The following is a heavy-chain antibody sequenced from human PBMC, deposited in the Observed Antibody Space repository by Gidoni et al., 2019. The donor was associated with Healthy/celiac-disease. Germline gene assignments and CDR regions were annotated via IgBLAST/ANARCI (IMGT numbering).Heavy chain of an antibody. J-gene: IGHJ4*02. CDR2: ISSSSSYI. CDR1: GFTFSSYS. V-gene: IGHV3-21*01. CDR3: ARDGGIVGATFDY. Sequence: VQLVESGGGLVKPGGSLRLSCAASGFTFSSYSMNWVRQAPGKGLEWVSSISSSSSYIYYADSVKGRVTISRDNAKNSLYLQMNSLRAEDTAVYYCARDGGIVGATFDYWGQGTLVTVSS. D-gene: IGHD1-26*01.